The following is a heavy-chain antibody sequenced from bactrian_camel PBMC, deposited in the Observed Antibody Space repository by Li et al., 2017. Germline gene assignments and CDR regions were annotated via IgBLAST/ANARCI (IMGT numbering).Heavy chain of an antibody. D-gene: IGHD3*01. CDR3: AADSPTARADVRTLYAMY. J-gene: IGHJ4*01. Sequence: DVQLVESGGGLVQPGGSWKLSVEPSGPFSVAPCMAWFRQPQGKGRKGVTFIHAGNGRTHYADSVKGRFTISKASAKDTLYLQMNNLKPEDTAVYYCAADSPTARADVRTLYAMYLGQGTQVTVS. CDR1: GPFSVAPC. CDR2: IHAGNGRT. V-gene: IGHV3S40*01.